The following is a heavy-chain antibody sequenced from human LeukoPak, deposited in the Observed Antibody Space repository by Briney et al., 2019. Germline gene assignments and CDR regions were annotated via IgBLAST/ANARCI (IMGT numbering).Heavy chain of an antibody. CDR2: INSDGYST. CDR1: GFTIIPYW. CDR3: ARDNGFSLFAT. V-gene: IGHV3-74*01. Sequence: PGGSLRLSCAASGFTIIPYWMHWVRQAPGKGLVWVSRINSDGYSTNYADSLKGRFTISRDNAKNTLYLQINNLRADDTAVYYCARDNGFSLFATWGPGTLVTVSS. D-gene: IGHD5-18*01. J-gene: IGHJ5*02.